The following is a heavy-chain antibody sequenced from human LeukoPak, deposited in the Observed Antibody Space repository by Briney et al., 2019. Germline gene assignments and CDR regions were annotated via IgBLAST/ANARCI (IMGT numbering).Heavy chain of an antibody. V-gene: IGHV3-30*02. CDR2: IRYDGSNK. CDR1: EFTFRSYG. J-gene: IGHJ3*02. D-gene: IGHD3-16*02. Sequence: PGGSLRLSCAASEFTFRSYGMHWVRQAPGKGLEWVAFIRYDGSNKYYADSVKGRFTISRGNSKNTLYLQMNSLRAEDTAVYYCAKIWTFGGVIANDAFDIWGQGTMVTVSS. CDR3: AKIWTFGGVIANDAFDI.